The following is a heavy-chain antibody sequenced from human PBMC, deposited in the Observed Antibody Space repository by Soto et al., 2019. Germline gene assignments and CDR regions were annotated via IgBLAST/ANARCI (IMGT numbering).Heavy chain of an antibody. D-gene: IGHD2-8*01. V-gene: IGHV3-21*01. CDR3: ARGGYCTNGVCYHASYYYYYYMDV. J-gene: IGHJ6*03. Sequence: GGSLRLSCAASGFTFSSYSMNWVRQAPGKGLEWVSSISSISSYIYYADSVKGRFTISRDNSKNTLYLQMNSLRAEDTAVYYCARGGYCTNGVCYHASYYYYYYMDVWGKGTTVTVSS. CDR1: GFTFSSYS. CDR2: ISSISSYI.